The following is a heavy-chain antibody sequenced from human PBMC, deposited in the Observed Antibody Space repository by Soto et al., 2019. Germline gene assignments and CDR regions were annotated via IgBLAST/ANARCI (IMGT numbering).Heavy chain of an antibody. CDR1: GGTFSSYT. Sequence: QVQLVQSGAEVKKPGSSVKVSCKASGGTFSSYTISWVRQAPGQGLEWMGRIIPILGIANYAQKFQGRVTIPADKSASTAYMELSSLRSEDTALYYCARGTYYYGSGSYSYALPFGYWGQGTLVTVSS. CDR2: IIPILGIA. D-gene: IGHD3-10*01. V-gene: IGHV1-69*02. J-gene: IGHJ4*02. CDR3: ARGTYYYGSGSYSYALPFGY.